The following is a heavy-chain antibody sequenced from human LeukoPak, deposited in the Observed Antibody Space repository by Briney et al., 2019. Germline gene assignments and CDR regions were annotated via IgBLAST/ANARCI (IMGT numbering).Heavy chain of an antibody. CDR1: GGSFSGYY. D-gene: IGHD3-10*01. J-gene: IGHJ4*02. V-gene: IGHV4-34*01. Sequence: PSETLSLTCAVYGGSFSGYYWSWIGQPPGKGLEWIGEINHSGSTNYNPSLKSRVTISVDTSKNQFSLKLSSVTAADTAVYYCARGRIYYGSGSYYRGLDYWGQGTLVTVSS. CDR3: ARGRIYYGSGSYYRGLDY. CDR2: INHSGST.